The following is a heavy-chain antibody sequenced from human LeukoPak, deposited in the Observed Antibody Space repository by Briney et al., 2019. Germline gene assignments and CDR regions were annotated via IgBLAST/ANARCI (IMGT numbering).Heavy chain of an antibody. J-gene: IGHJ6*03. CDR2: ISSSSSYI. CDR1: GFTFSSYS. D-gene: IGHD3-10*01. V-gene: IGHV3-21*01. CDR3: ARDRGSREARGYYYYYMDV. Sequence: GGPLRLSCAASGFTFSSYSMNWVRQAPGKGLEWVSSISSSSSYIYYADSVKGRFTISRDNAKNSLYLQMNSLRAEDTAVYYCARDRGSREARGYYYYYMDVWGKGTTVTVSS.